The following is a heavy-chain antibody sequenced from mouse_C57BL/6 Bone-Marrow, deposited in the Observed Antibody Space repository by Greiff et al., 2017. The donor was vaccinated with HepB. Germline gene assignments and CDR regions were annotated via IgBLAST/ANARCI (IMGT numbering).Heavy chain of an antibody. V-gene: IGHV14-2*01. CDR1: GFNIKDYY. CDR3: ARFDGYYVFMDY. J-gene: IGHJ4*01. CDR2: IDPEDGET. Sequence: EVQLQQSGAELVKPGASVKLSCTASGFNIKDYYMHWVKQRTEQGLEWIGRIDPEDGETKYAPKFPGKATITADTSSNTAYLQLSSLTSEDTAVYYCARFDGYYVFMDYWGQGTSVTVSS. D-gene: IGHD2-3*01.